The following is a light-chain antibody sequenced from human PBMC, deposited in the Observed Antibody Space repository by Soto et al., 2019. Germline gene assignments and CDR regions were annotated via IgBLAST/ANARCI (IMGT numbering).Light chain of an antibody. CDR1: QTVSIW. CDR2: KAS. J-gene: IGKJ1*01. CDR3: QQYNAYPWT. V-gene: IGKV1-5*03. Sequence: DIQMTQSPSTLSASVGDRVTITCRASQTVSIWLAWYQQKPGKAPKFLIYKASILESGVPSRFSGSGSGTEFSLTISSLQPDDFATYYRQQYNAYPWTFGQGTKVEIK.